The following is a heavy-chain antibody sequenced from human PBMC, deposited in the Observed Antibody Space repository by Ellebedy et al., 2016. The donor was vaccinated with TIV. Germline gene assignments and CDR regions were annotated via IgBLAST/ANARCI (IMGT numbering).Heavy chain of an antibody. Sequence: SETLSLXCTVSGGSISSSSYYWGWIRQPPGKGLEWIGSIYYSGRTYYNPSLKSRVIISVDTSKNQFSLRLSSVTAADTAVYYCARLAYSSSSRDKFYGMDVWGQGTTVTVSS. CDR2: IYYSGRT. D-gene: IGHD6-6*01. CDR3: ARLAYSSSSRDKFYGMDV. V-gene: IGHV4-39*01. CDR1: GGSISSSSYY. J-gene: IGHJ6*02.